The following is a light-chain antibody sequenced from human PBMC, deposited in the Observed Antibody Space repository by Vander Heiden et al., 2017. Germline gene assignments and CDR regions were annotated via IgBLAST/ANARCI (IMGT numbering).Light chain of an antibody. CDR1: PGSSIW. V-gene: IGKV1-12*01. CDR3: QQANSCPNT. Sequence: DIQMPQPPSSVSASVGDRVTITRRALPGSSIWLSWYQQKPGKAPKLLIYAASNLQSGVPSRFSGSGSGTDFTLTISSLQPEDFATYYCQQANSCPNTFGGGTKVEIK. J-gene: IGKJ4*01. CDR2: AAS.